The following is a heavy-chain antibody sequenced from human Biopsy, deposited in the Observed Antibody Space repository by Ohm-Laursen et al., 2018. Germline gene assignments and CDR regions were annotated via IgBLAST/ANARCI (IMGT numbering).Heavy chain of an antibody. CDR2: ISYDGSKT. D-gene: IGHD2/OR15-2a*01. J-gene: IGHJ6*02. CDR3: AKDKGTFNFYYYGMDV. V-gene: IGHV3-30*18. Sequence: SSLRLSCAASGFTFSNSGMHWVRQAPGKGLEWVAAISYDGSKTDYGDSVKGRLNIPRDNSKNTLDLQMGSLRVEDTAVYFCAKDKGTFNFYYYGMDVWGQGTTVTVSS. CDR1: GFTFSNSG.